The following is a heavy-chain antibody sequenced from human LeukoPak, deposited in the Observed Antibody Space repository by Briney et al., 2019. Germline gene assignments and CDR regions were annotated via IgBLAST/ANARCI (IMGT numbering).Heavy chain of an antibody. J-gene: IGHJ4*02. CDR1: GFTFRNYG. CDR2: INSDGSWT. CDR3: VSFYETY. Sequence: GGSLRLSCAASGFTFRNYGMYWVRQAPGKGLVWVSHINSDGSWTSYADSVKGRFTISKDNAKNTVYLQMNSLRAEDTAVYYCVSFYETYWGRGTLVTVSS. D-gene: IGHD2/OR15-2a*01. V-gene: IGHV3-74*01.